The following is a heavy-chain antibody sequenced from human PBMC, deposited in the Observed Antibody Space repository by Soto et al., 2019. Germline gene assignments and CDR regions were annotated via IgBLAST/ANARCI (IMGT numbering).Heavy chain of an antibody. CDR1: GFTFSSYA. J-gene: IGHJ4*02. CDR3: AREVGGPPSYSSGWGPAAY. V-gene: IGHV3-30-3*01. CDR2: ISYDGSNK. Sequence: QVQLVESGGGVVQPGRSLRLSCAAFGFTFSSYAMHWVRQAPGKGLEWVAVISYDGSNKYYADSVKGRFTISRDNAKNTLYLQMNSLIAEDTAVYYCAREVGGPPSYSSGWGPAAYWGQGTLVTVSS. D-gene: IGHD6-19*01.